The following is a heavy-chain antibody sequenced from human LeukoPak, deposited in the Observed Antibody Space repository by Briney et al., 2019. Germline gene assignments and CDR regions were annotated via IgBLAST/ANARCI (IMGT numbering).Heavy chain of an antibody. CDR2: ISSSSTYI. D-gene: IGHD1-1*01. CDR1: GFTFSSYS. CDR3: ARGGAGATKDDVFAI. J-gene: IGHJ3*02. V-gene: IGHV3-21*01. Sequence: GGSLRLSCAASGFTFSSYSINWVRQAPGKGLEWVSSISSSSTYIFYTDSVKGRFSISRDNAKNSLYLQMNSLRAEDTAVHYCARGGAGATKDDVFAIWGQGTMVTVSS.